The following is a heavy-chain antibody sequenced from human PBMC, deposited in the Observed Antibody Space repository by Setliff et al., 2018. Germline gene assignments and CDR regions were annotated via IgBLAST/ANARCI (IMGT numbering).Heavy chain of an antibody. V-gene: IGHV5-51*01. CDR2: IYPGNADT. D-gene: IGHD3-22*01. Sequence: GESLKISCKGSGYSFTDYWIAWVRQTPGKGLEWMGTIYPGNADTRYSPSFQGQVTISVDKSISTAYLQWSTLKASDTAMYYCAGHVHYYYDSSGFYVDYWGQGTLVTVSS. CDR1: GYSFTDYW. CDR3: AGHVHYYYDSSGFYVDY. J-gene: IGHJ4*02.